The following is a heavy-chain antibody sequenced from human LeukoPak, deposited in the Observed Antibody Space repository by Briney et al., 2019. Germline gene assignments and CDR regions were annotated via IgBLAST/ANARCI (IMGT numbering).Heavy chain of an antibody. D-gene: IGHD2-15*01. Sequence: SETLSLTCTVSGGSISSYYWSWIRQPPGKGLEWIGYIYYSGSTNYNPSLKSRVTISVDTAKNQFSLKLSSVTAADTAVYHCARAKRYCRGDNCYLGTFDIWGPGTLVTVSS. CDR2: IYYSGST. V-gene: IGHV4-59*08. CDR3: ARAKRYCRGDNCYLGTFDI. J-gene: IGHJ3*02. CDR1: GGSISSYY.